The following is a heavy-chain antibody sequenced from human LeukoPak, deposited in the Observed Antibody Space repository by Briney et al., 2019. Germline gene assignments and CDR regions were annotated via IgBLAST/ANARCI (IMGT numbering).Heavy chain of an antibody. D-gene: IGHD3-10*01. CDR2: INYSGSA. J-gene: IGHJ4*02. CDR1: DGSFSDYY. Sequence: SETLSLTCAVYDGSFSDYYWSWIRQFPGEGLEWIGEINYSGSATYNPSLKSRVTILVDTSKNQFSLKLSSVTAADTAVYYCARGSTYYYGSGSYYYNYWGQGTLVTVT. V-gene: IGHV4-34*01. CDR3: ARGSTYYYGSGSYYYNY.